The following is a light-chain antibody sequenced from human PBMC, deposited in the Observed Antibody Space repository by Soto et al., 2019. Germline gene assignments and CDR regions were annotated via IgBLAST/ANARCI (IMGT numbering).Light chain of an antibody. V-gene: IGKV3-15*01. CDR2: ATS. CDR1: QSVSKS. CDR3: HQYYDWPTWT. J-gene: IGKJ1*01. Sequence: ETLLTQSPATLSMSPGETATLSCRASQSVSKSLAWYRQRPAQPPRLLXYATSTRANGVPARFTGSGSGTELTLTISSLQSEDFAVYYCHQYYDWPTWTFGQGTKV.